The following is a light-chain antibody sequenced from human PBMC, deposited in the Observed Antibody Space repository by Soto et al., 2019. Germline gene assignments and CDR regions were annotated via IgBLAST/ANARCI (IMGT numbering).Light chain of an antibody. CDR1: QSVSSN. CDR3: QVRHIWPIT. Sequence: IVLTKSPATLSLSPGERATLSCRASQSVSSNLAWDQQRPGQAPRLLTYGASTRATGIPARFSGSGSGTEFTLTISCLQSEDFAVYCCQVRHIWPITFGQGTRLEIK. CDR2: GAS. J-gene: IGKJ5*01. V-gene: IGKV3-15*01.